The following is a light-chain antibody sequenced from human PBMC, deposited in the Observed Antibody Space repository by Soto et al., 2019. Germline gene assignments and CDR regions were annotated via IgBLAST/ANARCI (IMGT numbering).Light chain of an antibody. CDR2: DAS. CDR1: QGISHY. V-gene: IGKV3-11*01. CDR3: QQRSNWPPT. Sequence: TQSPSSLSASVGDRVTITCRASQGISHYLAWYQQKPGQAPRLLIYDASNRATGIPARFSGSGSGTDFTLTISSLEPEDFSVYYCQQRSNWPPTFGQGTKLEIK. J-gene: IGKJ2*01.